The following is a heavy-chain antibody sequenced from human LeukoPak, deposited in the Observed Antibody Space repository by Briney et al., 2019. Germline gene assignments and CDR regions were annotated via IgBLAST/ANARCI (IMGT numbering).Heavy chain of an antibody. CDR2: IHSSGST. J-gene: IGHJ4*02. D-gene: IGHD1-26*01. CDR3: ARDMVGATRESVY. Sequence: KTSETLSLTCTASGCSISNYYLSWIRQPPGKGLECIGGIHSSGSTNYKPSLRSRVTMSLDRSKNQFSLTLNSLTAGDTAVYYCARDMVGATRESVYWGQGTLVTVSS. V-gene: IGHV4-4*07. CDR1: GCSISNYY.